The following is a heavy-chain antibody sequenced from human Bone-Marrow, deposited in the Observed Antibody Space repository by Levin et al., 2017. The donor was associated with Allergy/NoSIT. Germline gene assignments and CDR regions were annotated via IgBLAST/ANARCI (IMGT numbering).Heavy chain of an antibody. Sequence: SETLSLTCAVYGGSFSGYYWSWIRQPPGKGLEWIGEINHSGSTNYNPSLKSRVTISVDTSKNQFSLKLSSVTAADTAVYYCARARYCTNGVCYPGYYYGMDVWGQGTTVTVSS. J-gene: IGHJ6*02. CDR2: INHSGST. V-gene: IGHV4-34*01. CDR1: GGSFSGYY. D-gene: IGHD2-8*01. CDR3: ARARYCTNGVCYPGYYYGMDV.